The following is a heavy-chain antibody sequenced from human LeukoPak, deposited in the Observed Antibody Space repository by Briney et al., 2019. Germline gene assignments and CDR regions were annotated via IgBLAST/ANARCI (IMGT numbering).Heavy chain of an antibody. CDR2: IYYSGST. V-gene: IGHV4-59*01. CDR3: ARVGQRAAAAGRRVWFDP. D-gene: IGHD6-13*01. CDR1: GGSISSYY. Sequence: SETLSLTCTVSGGSISSYYWSWIRQPPGKGLEWIGYIYYSGSTNYNPSLKSRVTISVDTSENQFSLKLSSVTAADTAVYYCARVGQRAAAAGRRVWFDPWGQGTLVTVSS. J-gene: IGHJ5*02.